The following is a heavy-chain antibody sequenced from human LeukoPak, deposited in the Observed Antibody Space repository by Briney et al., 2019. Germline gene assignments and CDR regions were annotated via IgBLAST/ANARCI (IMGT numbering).Heavy chain of an antibody. V-gene: IGHV1-18*01. D-gene: IGHD4-17*01. CDR2: ISAYNGNT. J-gene: IGHJ5*02. CDR1: GYTFTSYG. Sequence: ASVKLSCKASGYTFTSYGISWVRQAPGQGLELKGWISAYNGNTNYAQKLQGRVTMTTDTSTSTAYMELRSLRSDDTAVYYCARGPSAAPSTVTLANWFDPWGQGTLVTVSS. CDR3: ARGPSAAPSTVTLANWFDP.